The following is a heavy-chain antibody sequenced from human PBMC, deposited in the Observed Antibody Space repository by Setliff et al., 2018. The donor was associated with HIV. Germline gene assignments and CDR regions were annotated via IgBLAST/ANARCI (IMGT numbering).Heavy chain of an antibody. CDR1: GGSINSGNNY. CDR2: IYYSGTT. Sequence: PSETLSLTCTVSGGSINSGNNYWSWIRQHPGKGLEWIGFIYYSGTTYYNPSLKSRVTISVDTSKNQFSLKLNSVTAADTAIYYCASGRVRQSRKFGGVIVLPPFDYWGQGTLVTVSS. V-gene: IGHV4-31*03. CDR3: ASGRVRQSRKFGGVIVLPPFDY. D-gene: IGHD3-16*02. J-gene: IGHJ4*02.